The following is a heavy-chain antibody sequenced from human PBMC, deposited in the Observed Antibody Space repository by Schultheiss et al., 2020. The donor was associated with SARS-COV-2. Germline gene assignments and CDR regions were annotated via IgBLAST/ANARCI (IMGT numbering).Heavy chain of an antibody. V-gene: IGHV4-34*01. J-gene: IGHJ2*01. CDR1: GGSFSGYY. CDR3: ARGRVEMATTRSVRYFDL. Sequence: SETLSLTCAVYGGSFSGYYWSWIRQPPGKGLEWIGSIYYSGSTNYNPSLKSRVTISVDTSKNQFSLKLSSVTAADTAVYYCARGRVEMATTRSVRYFDLWGRGTLVTVSS. D-gene: IGHD5-24*01. CDR2: IYYSGST.